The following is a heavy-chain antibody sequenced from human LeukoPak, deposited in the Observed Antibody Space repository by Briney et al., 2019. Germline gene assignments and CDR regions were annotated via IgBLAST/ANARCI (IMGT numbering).Heavy chain of an antibody. V-gene: IGHV4-59*01. CDR2: FYYSGST. J-gene: IGHJ4*02. Sequence: SETLSLTCAVSGGSTISYYWSWIRQPPGKGLEWIGSFYYSGSTNYSPSLKGRVTMSADTSKDQFSLKLTSVTAADTAVYYCARARDYYDSSGFLYWGQGTLVTVSS. D-gene: IGHD3-22*01. CDR3: ARARDYYDSSGFLY. CDR1: GGSTISYY.